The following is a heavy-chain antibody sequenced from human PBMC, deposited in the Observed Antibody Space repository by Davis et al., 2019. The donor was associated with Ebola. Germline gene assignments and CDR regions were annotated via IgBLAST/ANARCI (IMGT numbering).Heavy chain of an antibody. CDR3: AHTDSSGWFLDYLDY. J-gene: IGHJ4*02. D-gene: IGHD6-13*01. Sequence: SGPTLVTPTQTLTLTCTFSGFSLSTTGVGVGWIRQPPGKALEWLALILCDDDKRFSPSLKSRLTITKDTSKNQVGLTMANMDPVDTATYYCAHTDSSGWFLDYLDYWGPGILVTVSS. CDR1: GFSLSTTGVG. V-gene: IGHV2-5*02. CDR2: ILCDDDK.